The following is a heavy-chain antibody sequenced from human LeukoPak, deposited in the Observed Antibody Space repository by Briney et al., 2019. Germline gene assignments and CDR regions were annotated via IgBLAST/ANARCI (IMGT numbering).Heavy chain of an antibody. Sequence: SETLSLTCAVYGGSFSGYYWSWIRQPPGKGLEWIGEINHSGSANYNPSLKSRVTILVDTSKNQFSLKLSSVTAADTAVYYCAASKSWYGDFDYWGQGTLVTVSS. V-gene: IGHV4-34*01. CDR1: GGSFSGYY. CDR3: AASKSWYGDFDY. CDR2: INHSGSA. D-gene: IGHD6-13*01. J-gene: IGHJ4*02.